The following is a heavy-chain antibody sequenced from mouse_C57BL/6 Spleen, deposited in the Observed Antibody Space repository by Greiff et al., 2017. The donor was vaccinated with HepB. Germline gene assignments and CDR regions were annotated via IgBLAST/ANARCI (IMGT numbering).Heavy chain of an antibody. D-gene: IGHD1-1*01. CDR1: GYTFTDYY. Sequence: VQLQQSGPELVKPGASVKISCKASGYTFTDYYMNWVKQSHGKSLEWIGDINPNNGGTSYNQKFKGKATLTVDKSSSTAYMELRSLTSEDSAVYYGEREGYYGSSYLDYWGQGTTLTVSS. CDR3: EREGYYGSSYLDY. CDR2: INPNNGGT. J-gene: IGHJ2*01. V-gene: IGHV1-26*01.